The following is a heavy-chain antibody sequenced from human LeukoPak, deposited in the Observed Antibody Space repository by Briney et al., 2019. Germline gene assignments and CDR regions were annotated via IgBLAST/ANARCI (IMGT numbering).Heavy chain of an antibody. CDR2: IKSKTDGGTT. Sequence: GGSLRLSCAASGFTFSNAWMSWVRQAPGKGLEWVGRIKSKTDGGTTDYAAPVKGGFTISRDDSKNTLYLQMNSLKTEDTAVYYCTTNEYYYYYMDVWGKGTTVTVSS. D-gene: IGHD1-1*01. CDR1: GFTFSNAW. CDR3: TTNEYYYYYMDV. V-gene: IGHV3-15*01. J-gene: IGHJ6*03.